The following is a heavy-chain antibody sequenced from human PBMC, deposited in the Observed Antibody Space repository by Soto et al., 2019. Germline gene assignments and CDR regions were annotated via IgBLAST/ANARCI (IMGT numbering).Heavy chain of an antibody. J-gene: IGHJ4*02. D-gene: IGHD2-15*01. CDR2: ISYDGSNK. V-gene: IGHV3-30-3*01. CDR3: AGDIGVAATQFDY. Sequence: QVQLVESGGGVVQPGRSLRLSCAASGFTFSSYAMHWVRQAPGKGLEWVAVISYDGSNKYYADSVKGRFTISRDNSKNPLYLQMNILRAEDTAVYYCAGDIGVAATQFDYWGQGTLVTVSS. CDR1: GFTFSSYA.